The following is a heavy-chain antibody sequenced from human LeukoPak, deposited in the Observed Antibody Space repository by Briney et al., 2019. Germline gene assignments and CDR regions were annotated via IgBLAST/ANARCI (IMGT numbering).Heavy chain of an antibody. Sequence: GASVKVSCKASGYTFTGYYMHWVRQAPGQVLEWMGWINPNSGGTNYAQEFQGRVTMTRDTSISTAYMELSRLRSDDTAVYYCVYTGGAYYYGMDVWGQGTTVTVSS. CDR1: GYTFTGYY. CDR3: VYTGGAYYYGMDV. J-gene: IGHJ6*02. CDR2: INPNSGGT. D-gene: IGHD3-16*01. V-gene: IGHV1-2*02.